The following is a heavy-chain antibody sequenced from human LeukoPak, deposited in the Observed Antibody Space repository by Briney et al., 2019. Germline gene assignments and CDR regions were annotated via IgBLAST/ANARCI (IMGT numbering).Heavy chain of an antibody. CDR2: IRYDGSNK. V-gene: IGHV3-30*02. Sequence: GGSLRLSCAASGFTFSSYGMHWVRQAPGKGLEWVAFIRYDGSNKYYADSVKGRFTISRDNSKNTLYLQMNSLRAEDTAVYYCAKEGQQLDQADFDYWGQGTLVTVSS. CDR1: GFTFSSYG. J-gene: IGHJ4*02. D-gene: IGHD6-13*01. CDR3: AKEGQQLDQADFDY.